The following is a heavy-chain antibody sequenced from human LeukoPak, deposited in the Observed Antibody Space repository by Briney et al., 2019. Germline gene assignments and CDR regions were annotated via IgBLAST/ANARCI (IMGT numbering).Heavy chain of an antibody. D-gene: IGHD3-3*01. CDR2: ISGSGGST. V-gene: IGHV3-23*01. CDR1: GFTFSSYA. CDR3: AKDSLDGDPAFDY. Sequence: QTGGSLRLSCAASGFTFSSYAMSWVRQAPGKGLEWVSAISGSGGSTYYADSVKGRFTISRDNSKNTLYLQMSSLRAEDTAVYYCAKDSLDGDPAFDYWGQGTLVTVSS. J-gene: IGHJ4*02.